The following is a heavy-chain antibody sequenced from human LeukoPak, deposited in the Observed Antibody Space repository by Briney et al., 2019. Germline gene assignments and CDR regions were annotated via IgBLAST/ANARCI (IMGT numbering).Heavy chain of an antibody. V-gene: IGHV4-30-4*08. CDR3: ARAPRVYCSSTSCYSNWFDP. CDR2: INHSGST. Sequence: PSQTLSLTCTVSGGSISSGDYYWSWIRQPPGKGLEWIGEINHSGSTNYNPSLKSRVTISVDTSKNQFSLKLSSVTAADTAVYYCARAPRVYCSSTSCYSNWFDPWGQGTLVTVSS. CDR1: GGSISSGDYY. D-gene: IGHD2-2*02. J-gene: IGHJ5*02.